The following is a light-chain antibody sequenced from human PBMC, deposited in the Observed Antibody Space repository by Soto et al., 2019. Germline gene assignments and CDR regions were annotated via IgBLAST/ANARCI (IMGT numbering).Light chain of an antibody. CDR1: QSVRSSY. CDR2: GAF. CDR3: QQYGSSPPT. Sequence: EIVLTQSPGTLSLSPGERATLSCRASQSVRSSYLAWYQQKPGQAPRLLINGAFSRATGISDRFSGSGSGTDFTLTINRLAPEDFAVYYCQQYGSSPPTFGQGTKVDIK. J-gene: IGKJ1*01. V-gene: IGKV3-20*01.